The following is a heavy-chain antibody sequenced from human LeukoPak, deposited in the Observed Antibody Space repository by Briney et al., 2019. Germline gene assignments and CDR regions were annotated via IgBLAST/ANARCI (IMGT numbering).Heavy chain of an antibody. Sequence: GGSLRLSCAASGFTVSSNYMSWVRQAPGKGLEWVSVIYSGGSTYYADSVKGRFTISRDNSKNTLYLQMNSLRAEDTAVYYCAKVPVVPAARNWFDPWGQGTLVTVSS. J-gene: IGHJ5*02. V-gene: IGHV3-66*01. D-gene: IGHD2-2*01. CDR1: GFTVSSNY. CDR3: AKVPVVPAARNWFDP. CDR2: IYSGGST.